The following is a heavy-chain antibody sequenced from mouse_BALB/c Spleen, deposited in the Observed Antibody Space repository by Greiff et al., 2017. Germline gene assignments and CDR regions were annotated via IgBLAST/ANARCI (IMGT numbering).Heavy chain of an antibody. CDR2: IYPGNSDT. V-gene: IGHV1-5*01. D-gene: IGHD2-4*01. CDR1: GYSFTSYW. CDR3: TRSTMIPDY. Sequence: EVQLQQSGTVLARPGASVKMSCKASGYSFTSYWMHWVKQRPGQGLEWIGAIYPGNSDTSYNQKFKGKAKLTAVTSASTAYMELSSLTNEDSAVYYCTRSTMIPDYWGQGTTLTVSS. J-gene: IGHJ2*01.